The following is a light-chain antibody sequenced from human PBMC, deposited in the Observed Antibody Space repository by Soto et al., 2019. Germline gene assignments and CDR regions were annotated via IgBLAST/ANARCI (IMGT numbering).Light chain of an antibody. Sequence: EIVLTQSPGTLSLSPGERATLFCRASQSVSSNYLNWFQQKPGQAPRLLIYGVSSMATGIPDRFSGSGAGTDFTLTISRLEPEDFAVYYCHQYSGSPRTFGQGTKVEIK. CDR1: QSVSSNY. J-gene: IGKJ1*01. CDR3: HQYSGSPRT. V-gene: IGKV3-20*01. CDR2: GVS.